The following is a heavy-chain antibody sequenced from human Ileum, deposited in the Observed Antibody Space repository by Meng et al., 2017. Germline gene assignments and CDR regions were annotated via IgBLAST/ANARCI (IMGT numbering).Heavy chain of an antibody. J-gene: IGHJ4*02. CDR3: ARGAWLVRGVIISSFDY. Sequence: QELRSVLSTAPETLSLALAGYGGSLSGYSLSWIRQPPEKGLEWIGEIHHSGSTNYNPSLKSRVTTSVDTSKNQFSLKLTSVTAADTAVYYCARGAWLVRGVIISSFDYWGQGALVTVSS. CDR1: GGSLSGYS. V-gene: IGHV4-34*01. CDR2: IHHSGST. D-gene: IGHD3-10*01.